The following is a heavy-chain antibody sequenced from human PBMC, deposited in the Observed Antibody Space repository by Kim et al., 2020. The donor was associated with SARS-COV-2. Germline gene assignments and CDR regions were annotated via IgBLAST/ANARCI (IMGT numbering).Heavy chain of an antibody. Sequence: GGSLRLSCAASGFTFSNAWMSWVRQAPGKGLEWVGRIKSKTDGGTTDYAAPVKGRFTISRDDSKNTLYLQMNSLKTEDTAVYYCTAGGPFGGVIVSYYYYYGMDVWGQGTTVTVSS. D-gene: IGHD3-16*02. CDR1: GFTFSNAW. J-gene: IGHJ6*02. V-gene: IGHV3-15*01. CDR3: TAGGPFGGVIVSYYYYYGMDV. CDR2: IKSKTDGGTT.